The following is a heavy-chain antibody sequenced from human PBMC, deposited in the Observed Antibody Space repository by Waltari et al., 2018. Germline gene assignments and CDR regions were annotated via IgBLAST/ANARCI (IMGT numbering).Heavy chain of an antibody. CDR1: GGSISSHY. J-gene: IGHJ3*02. Sequence: QVQLQESGPGLVKPSETLSLTCTVSGGSISSHYWSWIRQPPGKGLEWIGYIYYSGSTNYNPSLKSRVTISVDTSKNQFSLKLSSVTAADTAVYYCARNHAFDIWGQVTMFTVSS. CDR2: IYYSGST. CDR3: ARNHAFDI. V-gene: IGHV4-59*11.